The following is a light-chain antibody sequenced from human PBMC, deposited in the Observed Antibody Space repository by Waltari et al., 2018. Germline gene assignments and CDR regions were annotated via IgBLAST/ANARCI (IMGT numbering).Light chain of an antibody. CDR2: GPD. J-gene: IGLJ2*01. CDR1: TLRRYY. Sequence: SSDLTQDPSVSVALGQTVRITCHGDTLRRYYASWYQQRPGQAPILVLYGPDNRPSGIPDRFSGSTSGNTASLTITAAQAEDEADYYCHSRETFSTRLFGGGTRLTV. V-gene: IGLV3-19*01. CDR3: HSRETFSTRL.